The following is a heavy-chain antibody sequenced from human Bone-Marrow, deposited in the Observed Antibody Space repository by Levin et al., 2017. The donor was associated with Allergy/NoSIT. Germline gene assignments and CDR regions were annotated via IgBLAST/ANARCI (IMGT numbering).Heavy chain of an antibody. Sequence: ASVKVSCKASGGTFSSYLIHWVRQAPGQGLEWMGRIIPIVGITNYAQTFQGRVTITEDKSTSTAYMELSRLTSDDTAVYYCARDWATVTGPRYFHHWGQGTLVTVSS. J-gene: IGHJ1*01. CDR2: IIPIVGIT. CDR3: ARDWATVTGPRYFHH. D-gene: IGHD6-19*01. V-gene: IGHV1-69*04. CDR1: GGTFSSYL.